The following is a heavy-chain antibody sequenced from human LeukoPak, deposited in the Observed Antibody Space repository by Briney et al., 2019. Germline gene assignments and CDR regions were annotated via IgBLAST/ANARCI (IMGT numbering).Heavy chain of an antibody. CDR3: ATYTYYYDSSGYYPGDY. V-gene: IGHV3-23*01. D-gene: IGHD3-22*01. J-gene: IGHJ4*02. CDR1: GSTFSSYA. CDR2: ISGSGGST. Sequence: GGSLRLSCAASGSTFSSYAMSWVRQAPGKGLEWVSAISGSGGSTYYADSVKGRFTISRDNSKNTLYLQMNSLRAEDTAVYYCATYTYYYDSSGYYPGDYWGQGTLVTVSS.